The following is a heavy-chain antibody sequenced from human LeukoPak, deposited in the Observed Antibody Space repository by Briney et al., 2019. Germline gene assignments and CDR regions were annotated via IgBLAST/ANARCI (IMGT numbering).Heavy chain of an antibody. CDR1: GGSFRSYY. CDR3: ARDSHDSSGNYPTLHY. J-gene: IGHJ4*02. V-gene: IGHV4-59*01. Sequence: KASETLSLTCTVSGGSFRSYYWSWIRQPPGKGLEWIGYIYNSGNTNYNPSLKSRVTMSVDTSRNQFSLKLSSVTAADTAVYYCARDSHDSSGNYPTLHYWGQGTLVTVSS. D-gene: IGHD3-22*01. CDR2: IYNSGNT.